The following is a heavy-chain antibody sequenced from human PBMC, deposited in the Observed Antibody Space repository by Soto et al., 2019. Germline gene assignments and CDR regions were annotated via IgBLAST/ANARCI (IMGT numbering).Heavy chain of an antibody. CDR1: GFTFSSYG. CDR2: ISYDGSNK. CDR3: AKGHYYYYGMDV. V-gene: IGHV3-30*18. J-gene: IGHJ6*02. Sequence: GGSLRLSCAASGFTFSSYGMHWVRQAPGKGLEWVAVISYDGSNKYYADSVKGRFTISRDNSKNTLYLQMNSLRAEDTAVYYCAKGHYYYYGMDVWGQGTTVTVSS.